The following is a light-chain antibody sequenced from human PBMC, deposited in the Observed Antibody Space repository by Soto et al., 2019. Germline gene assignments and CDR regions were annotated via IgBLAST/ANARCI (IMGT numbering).Light chain of an antibody. CDR1: QSISSW. Sequence: IQISPSPSTLSSSVGERFTIACGASQSISSWLAWYQQKPGKAPKLLIYKASSLESGVPSRFSGSGSGTEFTLTISSLQPDDFATYYCQQYNSYSQTFGQGTKVDIK. J-gene: IGKJ1*01. V-gene: IGKV1-5*03. CDR2: KAS. CDR3: QQYNSYSQT.